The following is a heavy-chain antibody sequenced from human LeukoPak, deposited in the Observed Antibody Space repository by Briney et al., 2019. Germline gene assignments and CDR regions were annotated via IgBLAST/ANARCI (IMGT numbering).Heavy chain of an antibody. J-gene: IGHJ4*02. Sequence: SETLALTCTVAGGSISSGDYYWSWIRQPPGKGLEWIGYIYYSGSTYYNPSLKSQVTISVDTSKNQFSLKLSSVTAADTAVYYCARGIPYYYDSSGYYWDYWGQGTLVTVSS. CDR1: GGSISSGDYY. D-gene: IGHD3-22*01. CDR2: IYYSGST. V-gene: IGHV4-30-4*01. CDR3: ARGIPYYYDSSGYYWDY.